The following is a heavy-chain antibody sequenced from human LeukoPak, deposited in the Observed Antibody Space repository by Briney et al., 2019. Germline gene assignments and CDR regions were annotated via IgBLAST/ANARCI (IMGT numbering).Heavy chain of an antibody. J-gene: IGHJ5*02. D-gene: IGHD6-13*01. Sequence: PSETLSLTCTVSGYSISSGYYWGWIRQPPGKGLEWIGSIYHSGSTHYNPSLKSRVTISVDTSKNQFSLKLSSVAAADTAVYYCAGEGIAAPNWFDPWGQGTLVTVSS. V-gene: IGHV4-38-2*02. CDR3: AGEGIAAPNWFDP. CDR1: GYSISSGYY. CDR2: IYHSGST.